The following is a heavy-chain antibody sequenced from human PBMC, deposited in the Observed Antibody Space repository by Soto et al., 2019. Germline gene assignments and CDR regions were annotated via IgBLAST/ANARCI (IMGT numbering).Heavy chain of an antibody. CDR3: AKTAHGWFSAFDI. CDR2: ISGSGGTT. CDR1: GFTFSSYA. V-gene: IGHV3-23*01. D-gene: IGHD6-19*01. Sequence: LRLSCAASGFTFSSYAMSWVRQAPGKGLEWVSAISGSGGTTYYADSVKGRFTFSRDNSKNTLYLQMNSLRAEDTAVYYCAKTAHGWFSAFDIWGQGPMVTVSS. J-gene: IGHJ3*02.